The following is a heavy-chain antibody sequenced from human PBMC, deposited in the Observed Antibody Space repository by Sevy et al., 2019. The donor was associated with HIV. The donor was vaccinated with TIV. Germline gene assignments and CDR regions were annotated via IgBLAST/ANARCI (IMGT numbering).Heavy chain of an antibody. D-gene: IGHD5-12*01. CDR3: ARASDGYNMDYFDY. Sequence: SETLSLTCTVSGGSISSYYWSWIRQPAGKGLEWIGRIYTSGSTNYNPSLKSQVTMSVDTSKNQFSRKLSSVTAADTAVYYCARASDGYNMDYFDYWGQGTLVTVSS. J-gene: IGHJ4*02. CDR1: GGSISSYY. V-gene: IGHV4-4*07. CDR2: IYTSGST.